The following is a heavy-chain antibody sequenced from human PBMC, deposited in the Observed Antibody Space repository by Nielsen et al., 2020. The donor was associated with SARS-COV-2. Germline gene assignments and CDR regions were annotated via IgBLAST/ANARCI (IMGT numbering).Heavy chain of an antibody. CDR2: IRYDGSNK. D-gene: IGHD4-23*01. CDR3: AKWGSYGGKGVGGMDV. V-gene: IGHV3-30*02. CDR1: GFTFSNTW. J-gene: IGHJ6*02. Sequence: GGSLRLSCTASGFTFSNTWMTWVRQAPGKGLEWVAFIRYDGSNKYYADSVKGRFTISRDNSKNTLYLQMNSLRAEDTAVYYCAKWGSYGGKGVGGMDVWGQGTTVTVSS.